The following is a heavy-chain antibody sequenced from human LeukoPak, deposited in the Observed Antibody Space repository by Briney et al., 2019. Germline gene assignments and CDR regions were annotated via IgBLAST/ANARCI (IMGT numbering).Heavy chain of an antibody. CDR1: GFTFSSYE. D-gene: IGHD3-22*01. CDR2: ISSNGSTI. V-gene: IGHV3-48*03. CDR3: ARCSDYYDSSGYSLFLNY. Sequence: GGSLRLSCAASGFTFSSYEMNLVRQAPGKGLEWGSYISSNGSTIYYADSVKGRFTISRDNAKNSLYLQMNSLGAEDTSVYYCARCSDYYDSSGYSLFLNYWGQGTLVTVSS. J-gene: IGHJ4*02.